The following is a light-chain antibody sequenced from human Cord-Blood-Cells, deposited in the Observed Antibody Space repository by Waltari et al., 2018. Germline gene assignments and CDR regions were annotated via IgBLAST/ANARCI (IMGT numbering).Light chain of an antibody. Sequence: QSALTQPASVSGSPGQSITISCTGTRSDVGGYNYVSWYQQHPGKAPKLMMYDVSNRPSGVSNRFSGSKSGNTASLTISGLQAEDEADYYCSSYTSSSTYVFGTGTKVTVL. J-gene: IGLJ1*01. CDR2: DVS. CDR1: RSDVGGYNY. V-gene: IGLV2-14*03. CDR3: SSYTSSSTYV.